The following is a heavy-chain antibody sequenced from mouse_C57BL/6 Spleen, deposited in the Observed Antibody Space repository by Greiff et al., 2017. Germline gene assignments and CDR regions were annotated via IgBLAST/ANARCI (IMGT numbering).Heavy chain of an antibody. V-gene: IGHV1-18*01. CDR1: GYTFTDYN. CDR2: INPNNGGT. Sequence: VQLQQSGPELAKPGASVKIPCKASGYTFTDYNMDWVKQSHGQSLEWIGDINPNNGGTFYNQKFKGKAPLTVDKSSSTANMELRRLTSEDTEGYYCARSPSSGGTNAMDYWGQGTSVTVSS. CDR3: ARSPSSGGTNAMDY. D-gene: IGHD3-2*02. J-gene: IGHJ4*01.